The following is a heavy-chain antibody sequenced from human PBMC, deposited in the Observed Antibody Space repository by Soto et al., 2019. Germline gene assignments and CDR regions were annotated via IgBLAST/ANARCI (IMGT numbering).Heavy chain of an antibody. J-gene: IGHJ4*02. D-gene: IGHD1-1*01. CDR2: MNPNSGNT. CDR3: AGPWNKQ. Sequence: GASVKVSCKAIGYSFTSHYMHWVRQATGQGLEWMGWMNPNSGNTGYAQKFQGRVTMTRDTSISTAYMELSSLRDEDTAVYYCAGPWNKQWGQGTPVTVSS. CDR1: GYSFTSHY. V-gene: IGHV1-8*02.